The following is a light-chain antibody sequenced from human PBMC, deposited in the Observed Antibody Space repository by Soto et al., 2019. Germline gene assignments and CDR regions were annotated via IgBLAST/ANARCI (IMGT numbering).Light chain of an antibody. CDR2: RAS. J-gene: IGKJ1*01. CDR1: QSLTSSY. V-gene: IGKV3-20*01. CDR3: HHHHGRRRS. Sequence: ILSMQSPRTLSLSPGEPATLSCTVSQSLTSSYLAWYQHRPGQAPRLLIYRASTWASGVPARFSASGSGTDFTLTISCLQPEDFALYYCHHHHGRRRSFGQRTKVDIK.